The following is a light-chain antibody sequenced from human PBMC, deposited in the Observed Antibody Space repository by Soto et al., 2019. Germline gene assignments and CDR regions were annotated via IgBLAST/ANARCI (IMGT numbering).Light chain of an antibody. V-gene: IGLV2-14*01. CDR2: EVS. CDR1: SSDVGAYTY. Sequence: QSALTQPASVSGSPGQSITISRTGTSSDVGAYTYVSWYQQHPGRAPKLMIYEVSNRPSGVSNRFSGSKSGNTASLTISGLQAEDEADYYCNSYTSSSTFYVFGTGTKVTVL. J-gene: IGLJ1*01. CDR3: NSYTSSSTFYV.